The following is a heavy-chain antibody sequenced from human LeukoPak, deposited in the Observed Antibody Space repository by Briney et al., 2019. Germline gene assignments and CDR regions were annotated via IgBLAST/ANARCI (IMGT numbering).Heavy chain of an antibody. J-gene: IGHJ4*02. V-gene: IGHV3-69-1*01. CDR1: GFPFSGYN. Sequence: GGSLRLSCAASGFPFSGYNMNWVRQSPGKGLEWVSSISPESGLYYADSVKSRFTIYRDNAKTSLYLPMNSPRADDTAVYYCARGGRGGFDYWGQGTLVTVSS. CDR3: ARGGRGGFDY. CDR2: ISPESGL. D-gene: IGHD2-15*01.